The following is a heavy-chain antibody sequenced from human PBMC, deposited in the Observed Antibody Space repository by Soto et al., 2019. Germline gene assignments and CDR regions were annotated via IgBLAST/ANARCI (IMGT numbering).Heavy chain of an antibody. Sequence: ASVKVSCKASGYTFTSYGISWVRQAPGQGLEWMGWISAYNGKTNYAQKLQGRVTMTTDTSTRTAYMELRSLRSDDTAVYYCARYPIVVVPAAMSLDVWGKGTTVTGSS. CDR2: ISAYNGKT. CDR1: GYTFTSYG. CDR3: ARYPIVVVPAAMSLDV. D-gene: IGHD2-2*01. V-gene: IGHV1-18*01. J-gene: IGHJ6*04.